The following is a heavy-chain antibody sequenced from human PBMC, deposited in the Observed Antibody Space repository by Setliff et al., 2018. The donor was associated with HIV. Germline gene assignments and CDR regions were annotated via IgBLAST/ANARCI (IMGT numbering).Heavy chain of an antibody. CDR2: IYPGDSDT. CDR3: ARGLTGYPSPFDY. Sequence: PGESLTISCKGSGYSFTSYWIGWVRQMPGKGLEWMGIIYPGDSDTRYSPSFQGHVTISADKSISTAYLQWSSLEASDTAMYYCARGLTGYPSPFDYWGQGTLVTVSS. V-gene: IGHV5-51*01. J-gene: IGHJ4*02. CDR1: GYSFTSYW. D-gene: IGHD3-9*01.